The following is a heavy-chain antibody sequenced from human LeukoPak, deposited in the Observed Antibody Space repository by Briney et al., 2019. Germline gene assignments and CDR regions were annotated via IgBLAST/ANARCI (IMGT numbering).Heavy chain of an antibody. J-gene: IGHJ5*02. V-gene: IGHV5-51*01. CDR2: IYPGDSHT. CDR3: ARGPYAYTSSATLGSYNWFDP. CDR1: GYSFPNYW. D-gene: IGHD2-2*02. Sequence: GESLKISCKGSGYSFPNYWIGWVRQLPGKGLEWMGIIYPGDSHTRYSPSFQDQVTISVDKTISTAYLQWSSLKASDTAMYYCARGPYAYTSSATLGSYNWFDPWGQGSLVTVSS.